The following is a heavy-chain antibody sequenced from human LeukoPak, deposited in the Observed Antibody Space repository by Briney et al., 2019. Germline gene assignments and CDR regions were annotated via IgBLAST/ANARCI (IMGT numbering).Heavy chain of an antibody. CDR3: ARGDGYNWPAGY. Sequence: ASVKVSCKASGHTFTGYYMHWVRQAPGQGLEWMGWINANSGGTNCAQKFQGRVTMTRDTSISTAYMELSRLISDDTAVYYCARGDGYNWPAGYWGQGTLVTVSS. D-gene: IGHD5-24*01. V-gene: IGHV1-2*02. CDR1: GHTFTGYY. CDR2: INANSGGT. J-gene: IGHJ4*02.